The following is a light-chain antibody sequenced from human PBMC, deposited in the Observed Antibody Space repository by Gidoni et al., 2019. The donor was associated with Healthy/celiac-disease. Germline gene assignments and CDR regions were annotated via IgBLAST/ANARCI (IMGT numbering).Light chain of an antibody. Sequence: DIHITHSPSSVSASVGDRVTITCRASQGISSWLAWYQQKPGKAPKLLIYAASSVQSGVPSRFSGSGYGKDLTLTISSLQHEDFATYYCQQANSFPFTFGPGTKVDIK. CDR1: QGISSW. CDR3: QQANSFPFT. CDR2: AAS. V-gene: IGKV1-12*01. J-gene: IGKJ3*01.